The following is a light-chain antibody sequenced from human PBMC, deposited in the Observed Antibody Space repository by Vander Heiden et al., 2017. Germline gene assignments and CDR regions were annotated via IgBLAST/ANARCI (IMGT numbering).Light chain of an antibody. V-gene: IGKV3-11*01. J-gene: IGKJ2*01. CDR3: QQRSNWPSYT. CDR1: QSVSSY. CDR2: DAS. Sequence: EIVLTQSPATLSLSPGRRATLSCRASQSVSSYLAWYQQKPAQAPRLLIYDASNRATGIPARFSGSGSGTDFTLTISSLEPEDFAVYYCQQRSNWPSYTFGQGTKLEIK.